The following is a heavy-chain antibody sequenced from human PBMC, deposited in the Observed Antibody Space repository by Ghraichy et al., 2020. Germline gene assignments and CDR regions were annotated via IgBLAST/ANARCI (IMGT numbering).Heavy chain of an antibody. CDR3: ARGDVLRRYSSSWYEGSAFDI. D-gene: IGHD6-13*01. CDR1: GGSISSSSYY. V-gene: IGHV4-39*01. Sequence: SETLSLTCTVSGGSISSSSYYWGWIRQPPGKGLEWIGSIYYSGSTYYNPSLKSRVTISVDTSKNQFSLKLSSVTAADTAVYYCARGDVLRRYSSSWYEGSAFDIWGQGTMVTVSS. J-gene: IGHJ3*02. CDR2: IYYSGST.